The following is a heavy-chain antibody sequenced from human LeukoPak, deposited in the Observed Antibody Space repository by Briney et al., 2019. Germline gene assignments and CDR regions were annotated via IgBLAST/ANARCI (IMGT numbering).Heavy chain of an antibody. V-gene: IGHV4-39*07. Sequence: SETLSLTCTISGGSIRSGSYYWGWIRQPPGKGLEWLGTIYFSGSTYNPSLKSRVTISVDMSKNQFSLEVNSVTAADTAMYYCARVYGGYIRSLFDYWGQGILVTVSS. J-gene: IGHJ4*02. CDR3: ARVYGGYIRSLFDY. D-gene: IGHD5-12*01. CDR2: IYFSGST. CDR1: GGSIRSGSYY.